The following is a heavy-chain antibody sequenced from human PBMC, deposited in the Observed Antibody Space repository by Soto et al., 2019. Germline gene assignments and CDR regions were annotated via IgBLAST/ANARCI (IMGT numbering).Heavy chain of an antibody. D-gene: IGHD5-12*01. CDR1: GGSISSGGYS. V-gene: IGHV4-30-2*01. CDR2: IYHSGST. CDR3: ARHGEMATIGGGVAFDI. J-gene: IGHJ3*02. Sequence: PSETLSLTCAVSGGSISSGGYSWSWIRQPPGKGLEWIGYIYHSGSTYYNPSLKSRVTISVDRSKNQFSLKLSSVTAADTAVYYCARHGEMATIGGGVAFDIWGQGTMVTVS.